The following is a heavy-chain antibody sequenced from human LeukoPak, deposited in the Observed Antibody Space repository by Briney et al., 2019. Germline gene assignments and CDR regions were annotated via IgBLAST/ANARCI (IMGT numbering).Heavy chain of an antibody. CDR2: LYYSGTT. CDR3: ARASLEVTDYYYYYGMDV. J-gene: IGHJ6*02. D-gene: IGHD2-21*02. CDR1: GGSINY. Sequence: PSETLSLTCTVSGGSINYGGWIRQPPGKGLEWIGSLYYSGTTHYNPSLKSRVTISVDTSKNQFSLKLSSVTAADTAVYYCARASLEVTDYYYYYGMDVWGQGTTVTVSS. V-gene: IGHV4-39*01.